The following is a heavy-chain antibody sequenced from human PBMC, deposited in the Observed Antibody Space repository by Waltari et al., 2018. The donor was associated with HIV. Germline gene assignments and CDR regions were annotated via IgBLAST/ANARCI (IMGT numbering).Heavy chain of an antibody. Sequence: QVTLKESGPVLVKPTETLTLTCTVSGFSLSNARMGVSWIRQPPGKALEWLAHIFSNDEKSYSTSLKSRLTTSKETSKRQVVLTMTNMDPGDTATYYCARTTDIAVAGPHSFDYWGQGTLVTVAS. V-gene: IGHV2-26*01. CDR2: IFSNDEK. J-gene: IGHJ4*02. CDR3: ARTTDIAVAGPHSFDY. D-gene: IGHD6-19*01. CDR1: GFSLSNARMG.